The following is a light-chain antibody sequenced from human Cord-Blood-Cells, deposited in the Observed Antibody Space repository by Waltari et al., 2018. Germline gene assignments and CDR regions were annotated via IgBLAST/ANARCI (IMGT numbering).Light chain of an antibody. J-gene: IGLJ1*01. Sequence: QSALTQPASVSGSPGQSIPLPCTGTSSDVGSYNLVSWYQQHPGKAPKLMIYEVSKRPSGVSNRFSGSKSGNTASLTISGLQAEDEADYYCCSYAGSSTYVFGTGAKVTVL. V-gene: IGLV2-23*02. CDR3: CSYAGSSTYV. CDR2: EVS. CDR1: SSDVGSYNL.